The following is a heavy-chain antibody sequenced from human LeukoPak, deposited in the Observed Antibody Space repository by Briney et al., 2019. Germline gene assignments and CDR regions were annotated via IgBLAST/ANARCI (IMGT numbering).Heavy chain of an antibody. CDR1: GFTFSSYS. D-gene: IGHD4-17*01. J-gene: IGHJ4*02. CDR2: ISSSSSTI. Sequence: SGGSLRLSCAASGFTFSSYSMNWVRQAPGKGLEWVSYISSSSSTIYYADSVKGRFTISRDNAKSSLYLQMNSLRAEDTAVYYCARSRRSYGDYGWDYYFDYWGQGTLVTVSS. CDR3: ARSRRSYGDYGWDYYFDY. V-gene: IGHV3-48*01.